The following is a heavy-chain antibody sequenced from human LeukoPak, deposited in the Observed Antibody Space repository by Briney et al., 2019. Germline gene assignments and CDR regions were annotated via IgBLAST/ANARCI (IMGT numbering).Heavy chain of an antibody. Sequence: GGSLRLSCAASGFTFSSYAMHWVRQAPGKGLEWVAVISYDGSNKYYADSVKGRFTISRDNSKNTLYLQMNSLRAEDTAVYYCARADEGWYYYYYYGMDVWGQGTSVTVSS. CDR2: ISYDGSNK. V-gene: IGHV3-30*04. J-gene: IGHJ6*02. CDR3: ARADEGWYYYYYYGMDV. CDR1: GFTFSSYA. D-gene: IGHD2-15*01.